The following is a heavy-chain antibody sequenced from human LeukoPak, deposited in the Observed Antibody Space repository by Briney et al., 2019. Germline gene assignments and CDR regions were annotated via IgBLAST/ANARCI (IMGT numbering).Heavy chain of an antibody. J-gene: IGHJ3*02. V-gene: IGHV1-46*01. Sequence: ASVKVSCKASGYTFTSYYMHWVRQAPGQGLEWMGIINPSGGSTSYAQKFQGRVTMTRDMSTSTVYMELSSLRSEDTAVYYCARGGYCSGGSCEMYAFDIWGQGTMVTVSS. D-gene: IGHD2-15*01. CDR3: ARGGYCSGGSCEMYAFDI. CDR1: GYTFTSYY. CDR2: INPSGGST.